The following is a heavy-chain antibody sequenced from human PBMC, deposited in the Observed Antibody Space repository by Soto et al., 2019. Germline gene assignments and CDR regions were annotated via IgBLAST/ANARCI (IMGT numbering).Heavy chain of an antibody. V-gene: IGHV3-9*01. J-gene: IGHJ3*02. CDR1: GFTFDDYA. Sequence: GGSLRLSCAASGFTFDDYAMHWVRQAPGKGLEWVSGISWNSGSIGYADSVKGRFTISRDNAKNSLYLQMNSLRAEDTALYYCAKARGDYADAFDIWGQGTMVTVSS. CDR3: AKARGDYADAFDI. D-gene: IGHD4-17*01. CDR2: ISWNSGSI.